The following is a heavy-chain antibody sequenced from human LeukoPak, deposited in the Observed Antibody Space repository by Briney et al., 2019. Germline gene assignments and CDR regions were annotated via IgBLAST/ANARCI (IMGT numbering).Heavy chain of an antibody. Sequence: TGGSLRLSCAASGFTFSSYSMNWVRQAPGKGLEWVSSISSSSSYIYYADSVKGRFTISRDNAKNSLHLQVNSLRAEDTAVYYCARDYSGVFDYWGQGTLVTVSS. J-gene: IGHJ4*02. D-gene: IGHD1-26*01. V-gene: IGHV3-21*01. CDR2: ISSSSSYI. CDR1: GFTFSSYS. CDR3: ARDYSGVFDY.